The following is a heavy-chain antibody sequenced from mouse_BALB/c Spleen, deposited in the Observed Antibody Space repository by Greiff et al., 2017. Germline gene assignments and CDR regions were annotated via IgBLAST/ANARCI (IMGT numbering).Heavy chain of an antibody. V-gene: IGHV2-6-7*01. Sequence: VKLQESGPGLVAPSQSLSITCTVSGFSLTGYGVNWVRQPPGKGLEWLGMIWGDGSTDYNSALKSRLSISKDNSKSQVFLKMNSLQTDDTARYYCAREDYGSSYDWYFDVWGAGTTVTVSS. J-gene: IGHJ1*01. D-gene: IGHD1-1*01. CDR1: GFSLTGYG. CDR2: IWGDGST. CDR3: AREDYGSSYDWYFDV.